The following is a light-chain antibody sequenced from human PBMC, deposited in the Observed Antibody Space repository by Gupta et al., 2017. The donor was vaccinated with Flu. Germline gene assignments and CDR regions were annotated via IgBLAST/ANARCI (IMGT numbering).Light chain of an antibody. J-gene: IGKJ2*01. V-gene: IGKV1-39*01. CDR2: GAS. CDR1: QTISNY. CDR3: QQTNTTPYN. Sequence: DIQMTQSPSSLSASVGDRVTITCRASQTISNYLNWYHQRPGKAPKVLIYGASSVESGVPSRFSGSGSGTDFTLTISSLQPEDFATYYCQQTNTTPYNFGEGTKLESK.